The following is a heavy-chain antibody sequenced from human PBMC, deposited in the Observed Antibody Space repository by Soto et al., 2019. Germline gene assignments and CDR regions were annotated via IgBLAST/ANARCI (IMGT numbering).Heavy chain of an antibody. V-gene: IGHV4-39*01. D-gene: IGHD3-22*01. CDR1: GGSISSSSYY. CDR3: ARLSRSSSNYYDSSGYSSDFDY. J-gene: IGHJ4*02. CDR2: IYYSGST. Sequence: SETLSLTCTVSGGSISSSSYYWGWIRQPPGKGLEWIGSIYYSGSTYYNPSLKSRVTISVDTSKNQFSLKLSSVTAADTAVYYCARLSRSSSNYYDSSGYSSDFDYWGQGTLVTVSS.